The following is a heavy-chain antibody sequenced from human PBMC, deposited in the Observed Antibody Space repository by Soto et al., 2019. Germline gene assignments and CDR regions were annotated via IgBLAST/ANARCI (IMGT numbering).Heavy chain of an antibody. J-gene: IGHJ4*02. CDR1: GGTFRNYP. V-gene: IGHV1-69*02. CDR2: IFLLTDIP. CDR3: ARGPLVVLNYFES. Sequence: QVQLVQSGTEVKKPGSSVKVSCKASGGTFRNYPINWVRQAPGKGLEWMGGIFLLTDIPDYAQNFQARLTISADKSTSTAYMELSSLTSDDTAMYFCARGPLVVLNYFESWGQGTLVTVSS.